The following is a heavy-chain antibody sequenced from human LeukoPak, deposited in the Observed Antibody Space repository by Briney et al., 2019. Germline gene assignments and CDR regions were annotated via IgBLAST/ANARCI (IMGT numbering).Heavy chain of an antibody. CDR3: AKDMNSWRDGSGLGDYFDY. CDR2: TSGSGRSI. V-gene: IGHV3-23*01. Sequence: QPGGSLRLSCAASVFTFSSYAMSWVRQAPGKGLEWVSGTSGSGRSIHYADSVKGRFTISRDNSKNTLYLQMNSLKADDTAVYYCAKDMNSWRDGSGLGDYFDYWGQGTLVTVSS. J-gene: IGHJ4*02. CDR1: VFTFSSYA. D-gene: IGHD6-19*01.